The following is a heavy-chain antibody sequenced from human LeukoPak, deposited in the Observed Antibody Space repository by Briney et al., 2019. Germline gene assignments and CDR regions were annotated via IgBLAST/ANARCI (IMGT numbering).Heavy chain of an antibody. CDR2: ICPDGSNK. Sequence: GGSLILSCEASGITFISYCIHCVRQAPGKGLEWVAFICPDGSNKYYADSVKGRFTISRDNSKNTLWLQMNSLRDADTAVYYCARAAGAFDFWGHGTMVTVSS. CDR3: ARAAGAFDF. V-gene: IGHV3-30*02. J-gene: IGHJ3*01. D-gene: IGHD6-13*01. CDR1: GITFISYC.